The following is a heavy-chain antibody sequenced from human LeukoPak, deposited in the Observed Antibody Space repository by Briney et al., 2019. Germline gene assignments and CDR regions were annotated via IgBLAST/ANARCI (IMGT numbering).Heavy chain of an antibody. V-gene: IGHV4-39*07. CDR3: ARGGGSSGWYTGLFDY. D-gene: IGHD6-19*01. J-gene: IGHJ4*02. CDR1: GGSISSSSYY. CDR2: IYYSGST. Sequence: SETLSLTCTVSGGSISSSSYYWGWIRQPPGKGLEWIGSIYYSGSTYHNPSLKSRVTISVDTSKNQFSLKLSSVTATDTAVYYCARGGGSSGWYTGLFDYWGQGTLVTVAS.